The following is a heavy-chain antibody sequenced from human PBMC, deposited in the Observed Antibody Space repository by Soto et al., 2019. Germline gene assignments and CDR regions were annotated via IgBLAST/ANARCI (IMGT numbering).Heavy chain of an antibody. CDR2: IVVGSGNT. J-gene: IGHJ6*03. CDR3: AAGRYYYYMDV. V-gene: IGHV1-58*02. CDR1: GFTFTSSA. Sequence: GASVKVSFKASGFTFTSSAMPWVRQARGQRLEWIGWIVVGSGNTNYAQKFQERVTITRDMSTSTAYMELSSLRSEDTAVYYCAAGRYYYYMDVWGKGTTVTVSS.